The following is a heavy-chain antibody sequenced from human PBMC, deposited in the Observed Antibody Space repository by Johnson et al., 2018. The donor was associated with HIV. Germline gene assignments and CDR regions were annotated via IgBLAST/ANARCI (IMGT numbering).Heavy chain of an antibody. CDR1: GFIFSDYY. V-gene: IGHV3-11*04. CDR2: ISSSGSTI. Sequence: QVQLVESGGGLVKPGGSLRLSCAASGFIFSDYYMSWIRQAPGKGLAWVSYISSSGSTIQYADSVKGRFTISRNNAKNSLYLQMNSLRAEDTAVYYCARVWRNEGRHGFDMWGQGTMVTVSS. D-gene: IGHD1-1*01. CDR3: ARVWRNEGRHGFDM. J-gene: IGHJ3*02.